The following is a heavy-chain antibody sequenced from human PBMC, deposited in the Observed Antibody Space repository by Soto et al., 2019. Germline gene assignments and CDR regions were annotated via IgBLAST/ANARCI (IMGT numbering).Heavy chain of an antibody. J-gene: IGHJ6*03. V-gene: IGHV1-8*01. D-gene: IGHD3-3*01. CDR2: MNPNSGNT. Sequence: QVQLVQSGAEVKKPGASVKVSCKASGYTFTSYDINWVRQATGQGLEWMGWMNPNSGNTGYAQKFQGRVNMTRNTSISTAYMELSSLRSEDTAVYYCARGSKDDFWSGYSDYYYMDVWGKGTTVTVSS. CDR3: ARGSKDDFWSGYSDYYYMDV. CDR1: GYTFTSYD.